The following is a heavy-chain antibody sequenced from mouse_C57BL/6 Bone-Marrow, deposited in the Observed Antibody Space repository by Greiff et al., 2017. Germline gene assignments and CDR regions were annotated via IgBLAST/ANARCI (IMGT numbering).Heavy chain of an antibody. V-gene: IGHV1-19*01. CDR3: AKERGGYSNYLY. Sequence: EVQLQQSGPVLVKPGASVKMSCKASGYTFTDYYMNWVKQSHGKSLEWIGVINPYNGGTSYNQKFKGKATLTVDKSSSTAYMELNSLTSEDSAVYYCAKERGGYSNYLYWGQGTTLTVSS. D-gene: IGHD2-5*01. J-gene: IGHJ2*01. CDR2: INPYNGGT. CDR1: GYTFTDYY.